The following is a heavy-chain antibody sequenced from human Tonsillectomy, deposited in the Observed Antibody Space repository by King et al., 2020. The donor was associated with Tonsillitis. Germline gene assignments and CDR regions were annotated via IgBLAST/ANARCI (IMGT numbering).Heavy chain of an antibody. J-gene: IGHJ6*02. CDR2: ISWNSDKL. V-gene: IGHV3-9*01. CDR1: GFSFGDYA. D-gene: IGHD3-9*01. CDR3: AKDPRVFISGDGTDV. Sequence: QLVQSGGGLVQPGRSLRLSCAASGFSFGDYARHWVRQAPGKGLEWVSGISWNSDKLGYADSVKGRFTISRNNAKKSLYLQMNSLRNEDTALYYCAKDPRVFISGDGTDVWGQGTTVTVSS.